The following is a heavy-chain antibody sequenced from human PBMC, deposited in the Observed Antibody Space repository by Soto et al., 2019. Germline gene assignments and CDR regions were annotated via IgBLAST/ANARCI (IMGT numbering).Heavy chain of an antibody. CDR3: ARELYRSVRFYP. CDR2: MNPSSGNT. Sequence: ASVKVSCKASGYTFTSYDINWVRQATGQGLEWMGWMNPSSGNTGYAQKFQGRVTMTRNTSISTAYMELSSLRSEDTAVYYCARELYRSVRFYPWGQGTLVTVSS. V-gene: IGHV1-8*01. D-gene: IGHD6-25*01. CDR1: GYTFTSYD. J-gene: IGHJ5*02.